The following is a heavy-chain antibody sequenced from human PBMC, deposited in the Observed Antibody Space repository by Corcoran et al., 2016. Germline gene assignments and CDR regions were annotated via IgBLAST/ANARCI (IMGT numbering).Heavy chain of an antibody. CDR2: IDWDDDK. D-gene: IGHD4-17*01. V-gene: IGHV2-70*01. Sequence: QVTLRESGPALVKPTQTLTLTCTFSGFSLSTSGMCVSWIRQPPGKALEWLALIDWDDDKYYSTSLKTRLTISKDTSKNQVVLTITNMDPVETSTYYCARGYGDYLGFDPYYFDYWGQGTLVTVSS. CDR3: ARGYGDYLGFDPYYFDY. CDR1: GFSLSTSGMC. J-gene: IGHJ4*02.